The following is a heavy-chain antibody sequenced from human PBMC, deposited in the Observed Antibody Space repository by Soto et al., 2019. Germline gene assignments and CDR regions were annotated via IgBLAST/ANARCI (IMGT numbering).Heavy chain of an antibody. CDR1: GFTFSTHW. V-gene: IGHV3-74*01. CDR3: VKDKAGYSNSFGY. CDR2: INGDGSQT. J-gene: IGHJ4*02. D-gene: IGHD6-6*01. Sequence: GGSLRLSCAASGFTFSTHWMHWVRQAPGKGLVWVSRINGDGSQTAYADSVTGRFTISRDNAKNSLDLQMNGLRAEDTALYYCVKDKAGYSNSFGYWGQGTLVTVSS.